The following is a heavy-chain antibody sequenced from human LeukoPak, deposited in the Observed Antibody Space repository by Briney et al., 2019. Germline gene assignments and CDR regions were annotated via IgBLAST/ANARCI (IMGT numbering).Heavy chain of an antibody. V-gene: IGHV1-2*02. CDR2: INPNSGGT. D-gene: IGHD3-22*01. CDR1: GYTFTGYY. Sequence: GASVKVSCKASGYTFTGYYMHWVRQAPGQGLEWMGWINPNSGGTNYAQKFQGRVTMTRDTSISTAYMELSRLRSDDTAVYYCAREDYYDSSRYYENREYFQHWGQGTLVTVSS. CDR3: AREDYYDSSRYYENREYFQH. J-gene: IGHJ1*01.